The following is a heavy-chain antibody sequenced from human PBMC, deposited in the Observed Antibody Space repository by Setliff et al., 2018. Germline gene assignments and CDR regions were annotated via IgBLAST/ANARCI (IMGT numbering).Heavy chain of an antibody. Sequence: SETLSLTCTVSGGSISGYYWTWIRQPAGKGLEWIGRMYGNSNYNPSLKSRVTMSIDTSKNKFSLKLSSVTAAGTAVYYCARGPGAATGEGFDIWGQGTMVTV. V-gene: IGHV4-4*07. J-gene: IGHJ3*02. D-gene: IGHD7-27*01. CDR2: MYGNS. CDR1: GGSISGYY. CDR3: ARGPGAATGEGFDI.